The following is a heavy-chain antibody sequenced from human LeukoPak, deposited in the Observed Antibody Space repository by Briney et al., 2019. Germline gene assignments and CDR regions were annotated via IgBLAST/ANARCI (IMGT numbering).Heavy chain of an antibody. D-gene: IGHD2-15*01. V-gene: IGHV3-7*03. J-gene: IGHJ4*02. CDR1: GFTFSNYA. Sequence: GGSLRLSCAASGFTFSNYAMSWVRQAPGKGLEWVANIKQDGSEKYYVDSVKGRFTISRDNAKNSLYLQMNSLRAEDTAVYYCARDVGPTGCDWGQGTLVTVSS. CDR3: ARDVGPTGCD. CDR2: IKQDGSEK.